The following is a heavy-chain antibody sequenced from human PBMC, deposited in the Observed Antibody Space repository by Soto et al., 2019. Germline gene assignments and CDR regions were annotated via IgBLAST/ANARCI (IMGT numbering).Heavy chain of an antibody. CDR3: SCCSGGACHQNYCMDV. CDR1: GFPFSSCT. CDR2: ISPSTSHI. J-gene: IGHJ6*02. V-gene: IGHV3-21*01. Sequence: EVHLVESGGGLVKPGGSLRLSCAVSGFPFSSCTMNWVRQAPGKGLEWVSSISPSTSHIYYADSVKGRFTISRDNAKNSLFLQMNSLRAEDTAVYYCSCCSGGACHQNYCMDVWGQGTTVTVSS. D-gene: IGHD2-15*01.